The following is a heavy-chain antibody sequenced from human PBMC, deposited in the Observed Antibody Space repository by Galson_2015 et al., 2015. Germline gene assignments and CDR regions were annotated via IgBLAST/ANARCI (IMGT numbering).Heavy chain of an antibody. J-gene: IGHJ4*02. CDR2: ISSSGSTI. CDR3: ARDLPYPYSSSTD. CDR1: GFTFSSYE. V-gene: IGHV3-48*03. D-gene: IGHD6-6*01. Sequence: SLRLSCAASGFTFSSYEMNWVRQAPGEGLEWVSYISSSGSTIYYADSVKGRFTISRDNAKNSLYLQMNSLRAEDTAVYHCARDLPYPYSSSTDWGQGTLVTVSS.